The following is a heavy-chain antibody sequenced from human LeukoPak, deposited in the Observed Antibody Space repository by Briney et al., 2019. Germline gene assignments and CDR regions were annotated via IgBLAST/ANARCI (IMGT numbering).Heavy chain of an antibody. CDR2: IIPIFGTA. J-gene: IGHJ4*02. Sequence: GSSVKVSCKASGGTFISYAISWVRQAPGQGLEWMGRIIPIFGTANYAQKFQGGVTITTDESTSTAYMELSSLRSEHTAVYYCARDVPAYDSSGYYDYWGRGTLVTVSS. V-gene: IGHV1-69*05. D-gene: IGHD3-22*01. CDR1: GGTFISYA. CDR3: ARDVPAYDSSGYYDY.